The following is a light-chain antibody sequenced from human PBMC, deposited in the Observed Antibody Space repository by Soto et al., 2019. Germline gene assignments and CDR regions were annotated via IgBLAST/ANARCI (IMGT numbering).Light chain of an antibody. CDR1: QSVSSSY. CDR3: QQYGSSPLT. V-gene: IGKV3-20*01. CDR2: GAS. Sequence: EIVMTQSPATLSVSRGERATLSCMASQSVSSSYLAWYQQKPGQAPRLLIYGASSRATGIPDRFSGSGSGTDFTLTISRLQPEDFAVYYCQQYGSSPLTFGGGTKVDIK. J-gene: IGKJ4*01.